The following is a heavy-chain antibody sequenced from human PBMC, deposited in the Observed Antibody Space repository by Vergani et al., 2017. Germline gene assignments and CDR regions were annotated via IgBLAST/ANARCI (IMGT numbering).Heavy chain of an antibody. V-gene: IGHV3-74*01. J-gene: IGHJ4*02. D-gene: IGHD3-10*01. CDR3: TRESYTGSGSYAY. Sequence: EVHLVESGGGLVQPGGSLRLSCAASGFTFCNYWMHWVRQAPGKGLVWVSRINTDGSTTTYADSVKGRFTVSRDNAKNTLYLQMNSLRAEDSAVYHCTRESYTGSGSYAYWGQGALVTVSS. CDR2: INTDGSTT. CDR1: GFTFCNYW.